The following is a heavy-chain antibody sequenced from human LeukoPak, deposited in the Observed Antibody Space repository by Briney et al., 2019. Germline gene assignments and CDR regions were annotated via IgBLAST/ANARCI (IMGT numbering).Heavy chain of an antibody. CDR3: ASNMIVVVHDAFDI. J-gene: IGHJ3*02. CDR1: GYTFTSYD. V-gene: IGHV1-8*01. D-gene: IGHD3-22*01. CDR2: MNPNSGNT. Sequence: ASVKVSCKASGYTFTSYDINWVRQATGQGLEWMGWMNPNSGNTGYAQKFQGRVTMTRNTSISTAHMELSSLRSEDTAVYYCASNMIVVVHDAFDIWGQGTMVTVSS.